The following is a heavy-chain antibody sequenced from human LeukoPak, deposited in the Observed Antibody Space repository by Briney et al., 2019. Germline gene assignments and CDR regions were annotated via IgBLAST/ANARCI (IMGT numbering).Heavy chain of an antibody. J-gene: IGHJ1*01. V-gene: IGHV3-33*06. CDR2: IWYDVSNK. CDR1: GFTFSSYG. CDR3: AKDRGVYDSSGYYPSFTEYFQH. D-gene: IGHD3-22*01. Sequence: GGSLRLSCAASGFTFSSYGMHWVRQAPGKGLEWVAVIWYDVSNKYYADSVKGRFTISRDNSKNTLYLQMNSLRAEDTAVYYCAKDRGVYDSSGYYPSFTEYFQHWGQGTLVTVSS.